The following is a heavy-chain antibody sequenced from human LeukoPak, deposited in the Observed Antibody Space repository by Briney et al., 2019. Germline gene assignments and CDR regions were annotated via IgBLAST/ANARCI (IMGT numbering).Heavy chain of an antibody. CDR1: GFTFTAYN. D-gene: IGHD4-17*01. CDR3: ARNSLIPENYGYYYFSYMDV. Sequence: GGSLRLSCAASGFTFTAYNMNWVRQAPGKGLERVSSISSTGTYLYYADSVKGRFTISRDKNSLYLRMNSLRVEDTAVYYCARNSLIPENYGYYYFSYMDVWGKGTTVTVSS. V-gene: IGHV3-21*06. J-gene: IGHJ6*03. CDR2: ISSTGTYL.